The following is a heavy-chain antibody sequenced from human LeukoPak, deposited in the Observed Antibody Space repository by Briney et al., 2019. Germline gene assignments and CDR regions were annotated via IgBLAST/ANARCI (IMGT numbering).Heavy chain of an antibody. V-gene: IGHV3-74*01. CDR2: INSDGSST. CDR1: GFTFSSYW. D-gene: IGHD1-1*01. J-gene: IGHJ6*02. CDR3: ASWNPEPYYYYYYGMDV. Sequence: AGGSLRLSCAASGFTFSSYWMHWVRQAPGKGLVWVSRINSDGSSTSYADSVKGRFTISRDNAKNTLYLQMNSLRAEDTAVYYCASWNPEPYYYYYYGMDVWGQGTTVTVSS.